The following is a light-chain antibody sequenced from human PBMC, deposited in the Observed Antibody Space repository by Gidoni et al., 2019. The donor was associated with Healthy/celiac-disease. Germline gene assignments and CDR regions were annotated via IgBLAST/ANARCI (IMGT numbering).Light chain of an antibody. CDR1: QSISSY. CDR3: QQSYSAWT. V-gene: IGKV1-39*01. CDR2: AAS. Sequence: DIQMTQSPSSLSASVGDRVTITCRASQSISSYLNWYQQKPGKAPKLLIYAASSLQSGVPSRFSGSGSGTDFTLTISSLQLEDFATYYGQQSYSAWTFGQGTKVEIK. J-gene: IGKJ1*01.